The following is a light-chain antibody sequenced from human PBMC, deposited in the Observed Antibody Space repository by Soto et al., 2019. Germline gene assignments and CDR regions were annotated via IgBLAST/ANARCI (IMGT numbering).Light chain of an antibody. CDR3: QQYNNWPPIT. CDR2: GAS. Sequence: EVVMTQSPDTLSVSPGETVTLSCRASQSVRSKLAWYQQKPGQAPRLFIYGASTRATGIPARFSGSGSGTEFTLTISSLQSEDFAIYYCQQYNNWPPITFGQGTRLEMK. V-gene: IGKV3-15*01. J-gene: IGKJ5*01. CDR1: QSVRSK.